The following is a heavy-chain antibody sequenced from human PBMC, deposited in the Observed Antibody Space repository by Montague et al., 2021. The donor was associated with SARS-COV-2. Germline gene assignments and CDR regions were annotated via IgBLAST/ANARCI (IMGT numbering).Heavy chain of an antibody. D-gene: IGHD3-10*01. J-gene: IGHJ6*02. Sequence: SETLSLTCTVSGGSISDYYWSWIRQPPGMGLEWIGYIFRSGATNYNHPLKSRVIISLDTSKSPFSLRLSSVTAADTAIYYCARTSRGSRYFYGVDVWGQGTTVTVSS. CDR2: IFRSGAT. CDR3: ARTSRGSRYFYGVDV. CDR1: GGSISDYY. V-gene: IGHV4-59*01.